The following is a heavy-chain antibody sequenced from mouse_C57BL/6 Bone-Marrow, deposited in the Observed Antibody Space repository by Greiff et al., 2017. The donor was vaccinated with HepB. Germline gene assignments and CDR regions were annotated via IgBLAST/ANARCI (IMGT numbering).Heavy chain of an antibody. D-gene: IGHD1-1*01. Sequence: VQVVESGAELARPGASVKLSCKASGYTFTSYGISWVKQRTGQGLEWIGEIYPRSGNTYYNEKFKGKATLTADKSSSTAYMKLSSLTSEDSAVYYCAEGPFYYCSSYDYFDYWGQGTTLTVSS. J-gene: IGHJ2*01. V-gene: IGHV1-81*01. CDR2: IYPRSGNT. CDR1: GYTFTSYG. CDR3: AEGPFYYCSSYDYFDY.